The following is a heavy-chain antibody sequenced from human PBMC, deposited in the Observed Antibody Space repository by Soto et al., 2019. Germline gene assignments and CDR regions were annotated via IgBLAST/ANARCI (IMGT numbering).Heavy chain of an antibody. CDR2: IYYSGST. V-gene: IGHV4-30-4*01. J-gene: IGHJ4*02. CDR3: ARYGSGECNRGRCYSPFDY. D-gene: IGHD2-15*01. CDR1: GRSISSVNYY. Sequence: SETLSLTCTVSGRSISSVNYYWSWIRQPPGKGLEWIGYIYYSGSTYYNPSLRSRVTISVDTSKNQFSLKLSSVTAADTAVYYCARYGSGECNRGRCYSPFDYWGRGTPVTVSS.